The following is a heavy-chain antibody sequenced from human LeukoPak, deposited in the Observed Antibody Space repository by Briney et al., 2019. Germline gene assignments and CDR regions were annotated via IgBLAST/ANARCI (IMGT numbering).Heavy chain of an antibody. J-gene: IGHJ4*02. CDR2: INSDGSST. CDR3: AKTFGGFAESFDY. CDR1: GFTFSSDW. D-gene: IGHD3-10*01. Sequence: GGSLRLSCAASGFTFSSDWMHWVRQAPGKGLVWVSRINSDGSSTSYADSVKGRFTISRDNSKDTLSLQMNSLRAEDTAAYYCAKTFGGFAESFDYWGQGTLVTVSS. V-gene: IGHV3-74*01.